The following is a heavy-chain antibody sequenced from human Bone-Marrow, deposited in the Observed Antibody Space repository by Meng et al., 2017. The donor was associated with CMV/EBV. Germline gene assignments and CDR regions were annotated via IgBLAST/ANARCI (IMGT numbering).Heavy chain of an antibody. CDR3: ARVRVPAATRYWFDP. CDR2: INHSGST. V-gene: IGHV4-34*01. D-gene: IGHD2-2*01. J-gene: IGHJ5*02. CDR1: GGSISSYY. Sequence: SETLSLTRTVSGGSISSYYWSWIRQPPGKGLEWIGEINHSGSTNYNPSLKSRVTISVDTSKNQFSLKLSSVTAADTAVYYCARVRVPAATRYWFDPWGQGTLVTVSS.